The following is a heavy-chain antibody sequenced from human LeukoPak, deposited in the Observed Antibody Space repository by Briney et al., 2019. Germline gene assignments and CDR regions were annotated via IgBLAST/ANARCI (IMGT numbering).Heavy chain of an antibody. J-gene: IGHJ4*02. CDR1: GFTFSSRDW. V-gene: IGHV3-7*01. CDR2: IKQDGSEK. Sequence: PGGSLRLSCVASGFTFSSRDWMTWVRQAPGKGLEWVANIKQDGSEKNYVDSVKGRFTISRDNAKNSLYLQMNSLRAEDTAVYYCARAGFTFSDYFGSFFDYWGQGTLVTVSS. CDR3: ARAGFTFSDYFGSFFDY. D-gene: IGHD3-10*01.